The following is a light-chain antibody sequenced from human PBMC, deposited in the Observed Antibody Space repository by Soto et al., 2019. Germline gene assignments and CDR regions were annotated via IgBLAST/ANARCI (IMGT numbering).Light chain of an antibody. CDR2: NVS. J-gene: IGLJ2*01. CDR1: SSDVGGYNY. CDR3: SFFTSTNTVL. Sequence: QSALTQPASVSGSPGQSITISCTGTSSDVGGYNYVSWYQQHPGKAPKLMIYNVSNRPSGVSNRFSGSKSGNTASLTISGLQTEDGGNYYCSFFTSTNTVLFGGVTTLTAL. V-gene: IGLV2-14*01.